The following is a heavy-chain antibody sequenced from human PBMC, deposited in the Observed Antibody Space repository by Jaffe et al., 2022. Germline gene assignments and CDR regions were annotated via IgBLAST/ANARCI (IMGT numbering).Heavy chain of an antibody. CDR3: AKARSFTIFGVAPYYYMDV. Sequence: EVQLLESGGGLVQPGGSLRLSCAASGFTFSSYAMSWVRQAPGKGLEWVSAISGSGGSTYYADSVKGRFTISRDNSKNTLYLQMNSLRAEDTAVYYCAKARSFTIFGVAPYYYMDVWGKGTTVTVSS. J-gene: IGHJ6*03. CDR1: GFTFSSYA. D-gene: IGHD3-3*01. CDR2: ISGSGGST. V-gene: IGHV3-23*01.